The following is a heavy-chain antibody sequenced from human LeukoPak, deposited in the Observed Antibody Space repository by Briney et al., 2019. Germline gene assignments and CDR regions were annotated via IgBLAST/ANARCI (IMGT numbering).Heavy chain of an antibody. Sequence: KPSETLSLTCTVSGDSISSSSYYWGWIRQPPGKGLEWIGSIYYSGSTYYNPSLKSRVTISVDTSKNQFSLKLSSVTAADTAVYYCARLIAAAGTLYFQHWGQGTLVTVSS. J-gene: IGHJ1*01. V-gene: IGHV4-39*07. D-gene: IGHD6-13*01. CDR3: ARLIAAAGTLYFQH. CDR2: IYYSGST. CDR1: GDSISSSSYY.